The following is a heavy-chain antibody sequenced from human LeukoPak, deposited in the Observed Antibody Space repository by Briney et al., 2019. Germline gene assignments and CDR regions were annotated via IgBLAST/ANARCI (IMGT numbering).Heavy chain of an antibody. J-gene: IGHJ4*02. CDR1: GFTVSSYY. D-gene: IGHD2-2*01. CDR3: ARVRKEYQLLLFAY. V-gene: IGHV3-53*01. CDR2: TYSGGST. Sequence: AGTLRLSCAASGFTVSSYYMSWVRQAPGKGLEWVSVTYSGGSTYFADSVKGRFTISIDNSKNTFSLQLNSLSAEDTAVYYCARVRKEYQLLLFAYCGQGTLVTVSS.